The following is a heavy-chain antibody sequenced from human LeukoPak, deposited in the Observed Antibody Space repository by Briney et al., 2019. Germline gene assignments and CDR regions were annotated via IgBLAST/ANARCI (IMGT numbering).Heavy chain of an antibody. D-gene: IGHD6-13*01. CDR3: ARDRSAAGATLLYYYGMDV. CDR1: GFIVSNSY. J-gene: IGHJ6*02. V-gene: IGHV3-53*01. Sequence: TGGSLRLSCAASGFIVSNSYMSWVRQAPGKGLEWVSIFYTHGPTYYADSVKGRFTMSRDNSRNTLYLQMNSLRAEDTAVYYCARDRSAAGATLLYYYGMDVWGQGTAVTVSS. CDR2: FYTHGPT.